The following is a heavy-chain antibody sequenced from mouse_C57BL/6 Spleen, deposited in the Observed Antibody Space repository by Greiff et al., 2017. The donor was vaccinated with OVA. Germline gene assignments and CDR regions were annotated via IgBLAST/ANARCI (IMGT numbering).Heavy chain of an antibody. CDR2: IRNKANGYTT. CDR1: GFTFTDYY. J-gene: IGHJ2*01. Sequence: EVKVVESGGGLVQPGGSLSLSCAASGFTFTDYYMSWVRQPPGQALEWLGFIRNKANGYTTEYSASVKGRFTISRDNSQSILYLQMNALRAEDSATYYCARFLYDGYPTDYWGQGTTLTVSS. D-gene: IGHD2-3*01. V-gene: IGHV7-3*01. CDR3: ARFLYDGYPTDY.